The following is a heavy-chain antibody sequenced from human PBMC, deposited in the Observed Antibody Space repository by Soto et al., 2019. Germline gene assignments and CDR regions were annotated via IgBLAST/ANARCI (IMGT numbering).Heavy chain of an antibody. CDR3: AKFYVNIVATIPRPYYLDV. J-gene: IGHJ6*03. CDR2: ISGSGGST. Sequence: EVQLLESGGGLVQPGGSLRLSCAASGFTFSSYAMSWVRQAPGKGLEWVSAISGSGGSTYYADSVKGRFTISRDNSKNSSYLQMNCLRAEDTALYYGAKFYVNIVATIPRPYYLDVWGKGTTVPVSS. CDR1: GFTFSSYA. V-gene: IGHV3-23*01. D-gene: IGHD5-12*01.